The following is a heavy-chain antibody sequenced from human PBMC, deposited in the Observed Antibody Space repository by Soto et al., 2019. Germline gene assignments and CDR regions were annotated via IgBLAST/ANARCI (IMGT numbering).Heavy chain of an antibody. CDR3: VRFASSGWYTGGY. V-gene: IGHV1-18*01. CDR2: ISPYSGNT. D-gene: IGHD6-19*01. CDR1: GYTFTNYD. J-gene: IGHJ4*02. Sequence: QIQLVQSGAEVKKPGASVKVSCKTSGYTFTNYDIGWVRQAPGQGLEWMGWISPYSGNTNYAQKLQDRVTMTTDTSTRTAYMDLRSLRSDDPAGDYCVRFASSGWYTGGYWGQGTLVTVSS.